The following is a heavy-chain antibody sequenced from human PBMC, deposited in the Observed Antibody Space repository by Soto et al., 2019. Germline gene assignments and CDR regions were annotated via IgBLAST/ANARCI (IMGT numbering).Heavy chain of an antibody. V-gene: IGHV2-70*04. J-gene: IGHJ6*02. Sequence: SGPTLVNPTQTLTLTCTFSGISLTTTEMRVSLILQPPGKALEWLGRIDWDDDKFYSTYMKTRLTISEDTSKNREVRTMSNMAPVDTATFYCARSAYSSSTGGYYYGMDVWGQGTTVTVSS. D-gene: IGHD6-6*01. CDR2: IDWDDDK. CDR1: GISLTTTEMR. CDR3: ARSAYSSSTGGYYYGMDV.